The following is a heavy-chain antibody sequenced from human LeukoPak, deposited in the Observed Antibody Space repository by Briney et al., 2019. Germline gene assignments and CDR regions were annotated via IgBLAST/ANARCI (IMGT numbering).Heavy chain of an antibody. D-gene: IGHD4-17*01. CDR2: ISGSGGST. CDR3: AKDRATVTYYFDY. Sequence: GSLRLSCAASGFTFSSYAMSWVRQAPREGLEWVSAISGSGGSTYYADSVKGRFTISRDNSKNTLYLQMNSLRAEDTAVYYCAKDRATVTYYFDYWGQGTLVTVSS. J-gene: IGHJ4*02. V-gene: IGHV3-23*01. CDR1: GFTFSSYA.